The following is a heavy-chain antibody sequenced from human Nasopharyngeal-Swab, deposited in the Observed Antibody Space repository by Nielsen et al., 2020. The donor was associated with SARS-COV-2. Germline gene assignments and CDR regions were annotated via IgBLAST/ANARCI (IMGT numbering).Heavy chain of an antibody. J-gene: IGHJ4*02. D-gene: IGHD4-23*01. Sequence: SVKVSCKASGGTFSSYAISWVRQAPGQGLEWMGGIILIFGTANYAQKFQGRVTITADKSTSTAYMELSSLRSEDTAVYYCARDPDYGGNSHFDYWGQGTLVTVSS. CDR2: IILIFGTA. V-gene: IGHV1-69*06. CDR1: GGTFSSYA. CDR3: ARDPDYGGNSHFDY.